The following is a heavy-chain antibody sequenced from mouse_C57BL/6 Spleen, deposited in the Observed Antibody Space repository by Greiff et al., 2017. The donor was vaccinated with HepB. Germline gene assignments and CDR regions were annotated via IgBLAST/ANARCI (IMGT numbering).Heavy chain of an antibody. V-gene: IGHV1-82*01. J-gene: IGHJ1*03. CDR1: GYAFSSSW. D-gene: IGHD1-1*01. CDR3: AITTVGGYFDV. CDR2: IYPGDGDT. Sequence: VKLQQSGPELVKPGASVKISCKASGYAFSSSWMNWVKQRPGKGLEWIGRIYPGDGDTNYNGKFKGKATLTADKSSSTAYMQLSSLTSEDSAVYFCAITTVGGYFDVWGTGTTVTVSS.